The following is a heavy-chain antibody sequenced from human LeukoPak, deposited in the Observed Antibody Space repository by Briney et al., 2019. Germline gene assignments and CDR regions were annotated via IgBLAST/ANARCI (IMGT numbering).Heavy chain of an antibody. CDR2: SRNKANRHTT. D-gene: IGHD1-7*01. J-gene: IGHJ3*02. CDR1: GFTLSDHY. V-gene: IGHV3-72*01. CDR3: TRHELATDAFDI. Sequence: GGSLRLSCAVSGFTLSDHYMDWVSQAPGKGLEWVGRSRNKANRHTTEYAASLKDRFSISRDDSKNSLYLQMNNLKTEDTAVYYCTRHELATDAFDIWGQGTIVTVSS.